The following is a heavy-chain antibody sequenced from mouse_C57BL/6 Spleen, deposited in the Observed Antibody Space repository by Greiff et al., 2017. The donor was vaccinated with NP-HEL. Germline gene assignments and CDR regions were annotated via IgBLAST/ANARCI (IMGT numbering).Heavy chain of an antibody. Sequence: VQLVESGAELVRPGASVTLSCKASGYTFTDYEMHWVKQTPVHGLEWIGAIDPETGGTAYNQKFKGKAILTADKSSSTAYMELRSLTSEDSAVYYCTRWVTTVVDYWGQGTTLTVSS. V-gene: IGHV1-15*01. CDR3: TRWVTTVVDY. CDR1: GYTFTDYE. D-gene: IGHD1-1*01. CDR2: IDPETGGT. J-gene: IGHJ2*01.